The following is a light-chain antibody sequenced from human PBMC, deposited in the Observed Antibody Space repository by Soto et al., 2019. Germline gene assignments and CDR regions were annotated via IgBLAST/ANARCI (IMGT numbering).Light chain of an antibody. Sequence: EIVLTQSPGTLSLSPGERATLTCRASHSVIISYLALCHQKPRQAPRPLIYGASSRATGIPDRYSGSGSGTDFTLTINRLEPEDFAVYYCQQYGNAPFTFGPGTKVDIK. CDR1: HSVIISY. J-gene: IGKJ3*01. V-gene: IGKV3-20*01. CDR2: GAS. CDR3: QQYGNAPFT.